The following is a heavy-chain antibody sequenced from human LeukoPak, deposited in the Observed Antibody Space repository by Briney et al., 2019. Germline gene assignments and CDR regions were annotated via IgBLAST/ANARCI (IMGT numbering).Heavy chain of an antibody. D-gene: IGHD6-13*01. Sequence: ASVKVSCTASGGTFSSYAISWVRQAPGQGLEWMGGIIPIFGTANYAQKFQGRVTITADESTSTAYMELSSLRSEDTAVYYCARGGVGGYSSSWYRNWFDPWGQGTLVTVSS. V-gene: IGHV1-69*13. CDR1: GGTFSSYA. CDR2: IIPIFGTA. CDR3: ARGGVGGYSSSWYRNWFDP. J-gene: IGHJ5*02.